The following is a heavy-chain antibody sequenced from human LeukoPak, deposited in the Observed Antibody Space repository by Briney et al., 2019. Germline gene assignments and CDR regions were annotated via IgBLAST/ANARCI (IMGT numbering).Heavy chain of an antibody. J-gene: IGHJ4*02. CDR1: GSIFSTYW. CDR3: AINHDY. CDR2: IREDGSEK. V-gene: IGHV3-7*01. Sequence: GGSLRLSCTASGSIFSTYWMTWVRQAPGKGLEWVAIIREDGSEKFYVASVKGRFTISRDIPNNSVYLEMNSLRVEDTAAYYCAINHDYWGQGTLVTVSS.